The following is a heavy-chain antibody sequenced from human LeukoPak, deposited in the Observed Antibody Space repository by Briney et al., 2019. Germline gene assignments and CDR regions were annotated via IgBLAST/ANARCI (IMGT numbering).Heavy chain of an antibody. CDR2: IYYSGTT. Sequence: PSEALSLTCTVSGGSISSGSYYWVWIRQPPGKGLEWIGTIYYSGTTYYNPSLKSRVTISVDTSKNQFSLKLSSVTAADTAVYYCARDGPIAAGTRIDYYYYYYMDVWGKGTTVTVSS. CDR3: ARDGPIAAGTRIDYYYYYYMDV. J-gene: IGHJ6*03. CDR1: GGSISSGSYY. V-gene: IGHV4-39*07. D-gene: IGHD6-13*01.